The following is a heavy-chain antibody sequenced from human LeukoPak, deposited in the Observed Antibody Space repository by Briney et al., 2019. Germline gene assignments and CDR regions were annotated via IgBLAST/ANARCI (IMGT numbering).Heavy chain of an antibody. CDR2: ISYDGSNK. D-gene: IGHD1-26*01. V-gene: IGHV3-30-3*01. CDR3: AGDGLVVGARIFDY. J-gene: IGHJ4*02. Sequence: QPGGSLRLSCAASGFTFSSYAMHWVRQAPGKGLEWVAVISYDGSNKYYADSVKGRFTISRDNSKNTLYLQMNSLRAEDTAVYYCAGDGLVVGARIFDYWGQGTLVTVSS. CDR1: GFTFSSYA.